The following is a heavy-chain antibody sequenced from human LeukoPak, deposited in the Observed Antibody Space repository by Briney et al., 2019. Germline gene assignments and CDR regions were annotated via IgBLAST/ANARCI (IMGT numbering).Heavy chain of an antibody. J-gene: IGHJ4*02. D-gene: IGHD1-26*01. CDR3: AREYSGSVEAPFRY. Sequence: PSETLSLTCTVSGGSISSGGYYWSWIRQHPGKGLEWIGYIYYSGSTYYTPSLKSRVTISVDTSKNQFSLKLSSVTAADTAVYYCAREYSGSVEAPFRYWAQGTLVTVSS. CDR1: GGSISSGGYY. V-gene: IGHV4-31*03. CDR2: IYYSGST.